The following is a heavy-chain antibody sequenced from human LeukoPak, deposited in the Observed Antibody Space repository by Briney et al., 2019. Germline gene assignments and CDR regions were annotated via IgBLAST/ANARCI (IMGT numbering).Heavy chain of an antibody. Sequence: SETLSLTCTVFGGSISSYYWSWIRKPPGKGLEWIGYIYNSGITNKNPSLKSRGTISGDTSKNQFSLNLRSVTAADTAVYYCARHGDVRYFDWLKDGFDYWGQGTLVTVSS. CDR2: IYNSGIT. D-gene: IGHD3-9*01. J-gene: IGHJ4*02. CDR1: GGSISSYY. V-gene: IGHV4-4*09. CDR3: ARHGDVRYFDWLKDGFDY.